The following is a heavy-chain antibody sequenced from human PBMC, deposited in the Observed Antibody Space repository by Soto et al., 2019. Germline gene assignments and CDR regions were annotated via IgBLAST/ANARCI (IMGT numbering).Heavy chain of an antibody. Sequence: QITLKESGPTLVKPTQTPTLTCTFSGFSLSTSGVGVGWIRQPPGKALEWLALIYWNDDKRYSPSLKSRLTITQDIPKTQLVLTMTDMDPVDTATYCCANSYDFWSGYYIFDCWGQGTLVTVSS. CDR1: GFSLSTSGVG. V-gene: IGHV2-5*01. CDR2: IYWNDDK. J-gene: IGHJ4*02. CDR3: ANSYDFWSGYYIFDC. D-gene: IGHD3-3*01.